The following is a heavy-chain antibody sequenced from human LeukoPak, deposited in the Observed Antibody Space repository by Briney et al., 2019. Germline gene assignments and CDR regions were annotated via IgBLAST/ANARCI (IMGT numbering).Heavy chain of an antibody. J-gene: IGHJ5*02. D-gene: IGHD2-2*01. CDR2: INPNSGGT. CDR1: GYTFTSNY. CDR3: ARDQNVVVPAARFDP. V-gene: IGHV1-2*02. Sequence: GASVKVSCKAFGYTFTSNYMHWVRQAPGQGLEWMGWINPNSGGTNYAQKFQGRVTMTRDTSISTAYMELSRLRSDDTAVYYCARDQNVVVPAARFDPWGQGTLVTVSS.